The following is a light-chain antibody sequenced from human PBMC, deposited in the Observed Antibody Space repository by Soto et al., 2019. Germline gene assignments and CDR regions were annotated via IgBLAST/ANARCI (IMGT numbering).Light chain of an antibody. V-gene: IGKV1-5*02. Sequence: DIQMTHSPSSLSASVGDIVTIICRASQSVSTRLAWYQQKPGKAPKLLIYDASSLESGFPSRFSGSGSGTEITLTISCLQSEDFATYYCQQYYSYPRKFGQGTKVDIK. J-gene: IGKJ1*01. CDR2: DAS. CDR3: QQYYSYPRK. CDR1: QSVSTR.